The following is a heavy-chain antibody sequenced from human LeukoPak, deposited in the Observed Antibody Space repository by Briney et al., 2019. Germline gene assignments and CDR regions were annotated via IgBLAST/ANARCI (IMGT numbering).Heavy chain of an antibody. J-gene: IGHJ4*02. D-gene: IGHD2-8*01. Sequence: PGGSLRLSCAASGFTFSTYTMNWVRQAPEKGLEWVSLISSSSSSIYYTDSVKGRFTTSRDNAKNSLYLQMNSLRAEDTAVYYCARGGYACANGLCHDYWGQGTLVTVSS. CDR3: ARGGYACANGLCHDY. CDR1: GFTFSTYT. V-gene: IGHV3-21*01. CDR2: ISSSSSSI.